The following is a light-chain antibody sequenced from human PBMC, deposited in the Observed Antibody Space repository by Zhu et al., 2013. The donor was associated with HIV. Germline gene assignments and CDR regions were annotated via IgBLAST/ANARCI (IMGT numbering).Light chain of an antibody. CDR3: QQYNNWPQFT. V-gene: IGKV3-15*01. Sequence: EIVLMQSPGTLSLSPGERATLSCRASQTVSYRHIAWYQQKPGQAPRLLIYGASTRATGIPARFSGSGSGTEFTLTISSLQSEDFAVYYCQQYNNWPQFTFGPGTKVDIK. CDR2: GAS. J-gene: IGKJ3*01. CDR1: QTVSYRH.